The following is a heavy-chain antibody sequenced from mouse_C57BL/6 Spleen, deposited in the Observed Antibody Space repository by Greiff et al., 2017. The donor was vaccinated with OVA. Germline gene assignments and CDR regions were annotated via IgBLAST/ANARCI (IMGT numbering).Heavy chain of an antibody. Sequence: QVQLQQSGAELARPGASVKMSCKASGYTFTSYTMHWVKQRPGQGLEWIGYINPSSGYTKYNQKFKDKATLTADKSSSTAYMQLTSLTSEDSAVYYYARSPYGYFDYWGQGTTLTVSS. V-gene: IGHV1-4*01. D-gene: IGHD1-1*01. CDR1: GYTFTSYT. CDR2: INPSSGYT. J-gene: IGHJ2*01. CDR3: ARSPYGYFDY.